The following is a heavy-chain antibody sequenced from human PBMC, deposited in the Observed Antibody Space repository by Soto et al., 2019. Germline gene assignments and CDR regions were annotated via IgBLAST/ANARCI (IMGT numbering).Heavy chain of an antibody. CDR1: GFTFSSYS. V-gene: IGHV3-21*01. D-gene: IGHD6-13*01. CDR2: ISSSSSYI. CDR3: ARVYSSSWSHWFDP. J-gene: IGHJ5*02. Sequence: GGSLRLSCAASGFTFSSYSMNWVRQAPGKGLEWVSSISSSSSYIYYADSVKGRFTISRDNAKNSLYLQMNSLRAEDTAVYYCARVYSSSWSHWFDPWGQGTLVTVSS.